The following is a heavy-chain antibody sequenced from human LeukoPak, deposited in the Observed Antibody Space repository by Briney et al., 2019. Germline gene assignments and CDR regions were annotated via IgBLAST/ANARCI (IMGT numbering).Heavy chain of an antibody. D-gene: IGHD1-1*01. V-gene: IGHV4-61*01. CDR1: GGSISSNSYY. Sequence: SETLSLTCAVSGGSISSNSYYWSWIRQPPGKGLEWIGYIYYSGSTNYNPSLKSRVTISVDTSKNQFSLKLSSVTAADTAVYYCAVTWNADRTFAPWGQGILVTVS. CDR2: IYYSGST. J-gene: IGHJ5*02. CDR3: AVTWNADRTFAP.